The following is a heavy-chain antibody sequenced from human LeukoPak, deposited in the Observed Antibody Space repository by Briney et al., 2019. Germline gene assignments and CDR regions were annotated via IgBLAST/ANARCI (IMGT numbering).Heavy chain of an antibody. D-gene: IGHD6-13*01. CDR2: ISSSSSYI. CDR3: ARDPEGYSSSWYYYGMDV. CDR1: GLTFSSYS. V-gene: IGHV3-21*01. Sequence: KPGGSLRLSCAASGLTFSSYSMNSVRQAPGKGMEWVSSISSSSSYIYYAESVKGRFTISRDNAKNSLYLQMNSLRAEDTAVYYCARDPEGYSSSWYYYGMDVWGQGTTVTVSS. J-gene: IGHJ6*02.